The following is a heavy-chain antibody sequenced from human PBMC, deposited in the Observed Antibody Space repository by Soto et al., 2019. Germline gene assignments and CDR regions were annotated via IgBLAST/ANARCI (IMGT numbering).Heavy chain of an antibody. D-gene: IGHD2-15*01. CDR1: GFTFSNYG. J-gene: IGHJ4*02. CDR3: ARKDEGGSRL. Sequence: EVQLVESGGGLVKPGGSLRLSCVASGFTFSNYGMNWVRQAPGKGLEWVSSISDASEYIVYADSMKGRFTISRDNAKNPLYLEMNSLRAEDTAVYFCARKDEGGSRLWGQGTLVTVSS. CDR2: ISDASEYI. V-gene: IGHV3-21*01.